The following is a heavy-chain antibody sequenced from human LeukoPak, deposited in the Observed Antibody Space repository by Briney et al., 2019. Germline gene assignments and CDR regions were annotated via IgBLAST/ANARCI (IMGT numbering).Heavy chain of an antibody. J-gene: IGHJ4*02. CDR1: GGSISSYY. CDR3: ARAGGDYGDYVDS. Sequence: SETLSLTCTVSGGSISSYYWSWIRQPPGKGLEWIGYIYYSGSTNYNPSLKSRVIISLGTSKNQFSLRLSSVTAADTAVYYCARAGGDYGDYVDSWGQGTLVTVSS. D-gene: IGHD4-17*01. V-gene: IGHV4-59*01. CDR2: IYYSGST.